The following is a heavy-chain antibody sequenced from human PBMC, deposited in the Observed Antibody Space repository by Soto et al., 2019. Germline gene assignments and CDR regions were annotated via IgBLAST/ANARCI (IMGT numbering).Heavy chain of an antibody. CDR3: ARTYYYDSSGRPFDY. Sequence: SETLSLTCTVSGGSISSGGYYWSWIRQHPGKGLEWIGYIYYSGSTYYNPSLKSRVTISVDTSKNQFSLKLSSVTAADTAVYYCARTYYYDSSGRPFDYWGQGTLVTVSS. CDR1: GGSISSGGYY. V-gene: IGHV4-31*03. J-gene: IGHJ4*02. D-gene: IGHD3-22*01. CDR2: IYYSGST.